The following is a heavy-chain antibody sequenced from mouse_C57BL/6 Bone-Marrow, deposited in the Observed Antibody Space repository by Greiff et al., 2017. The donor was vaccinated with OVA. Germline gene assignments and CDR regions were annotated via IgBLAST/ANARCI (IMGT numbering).Heavy chain of an antibody. V-gene: IGHV1-55*01. CDR3: ARSSPPWTWFAY. J-gene: IGHJ3*01. Sequence: QVQLQQSGAELVKPGASVKMSCKASGYTFTSYWITWVKQRPGQGLEWIGDIYPGSGSTNYNEKFKSKATLTVDTSSSTAYMQLSSLTSEDSAVYYCARSSPPWTWFAYWGQGTLVTVSA. CDR1: GYTFTSYW. CDR2: IYPGSGST.